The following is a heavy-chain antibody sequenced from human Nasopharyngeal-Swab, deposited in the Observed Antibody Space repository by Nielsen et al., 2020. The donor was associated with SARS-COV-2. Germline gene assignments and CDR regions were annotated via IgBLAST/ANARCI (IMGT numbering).Heavy chain of an antibody. J-gene: IGHJ4*02. D-gene: IGHD3-9*01. CDR1: EFTLRNHW. CDR3: GSVFEI. Sequence: GGSLRLSCTPSEFTLRNHWMHWVRLTPGKGLVWVSGIDFDGSNTFYADSVKGRFTISRDNGENTLSLQMNSLRDEDTGAYYCGSVFEIWGQGVLVTVLL. V-gene: IGHV3-74*01. CDR2: IDFDGSNT.